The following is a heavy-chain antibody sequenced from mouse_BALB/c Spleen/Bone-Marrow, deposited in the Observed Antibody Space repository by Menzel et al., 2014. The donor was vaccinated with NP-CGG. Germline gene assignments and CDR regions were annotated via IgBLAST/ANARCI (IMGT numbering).Heavy chain of an antibody. V-gene: IGHV1S127*01. J-gene: IGHJ3*01. Sequence: QVQLQQSGPQLVRPGASVKISCKASGYSFTSYWMHWVKQRPGQGLEWIGMIGPSDSETRLDQKFKVKATLTVDKSSRTAYMQLSSPTSEDSALYYCSYGSRAYWGQGTLVTVSA. CDR1: GYSFTSYW. CDR3: SYGSRAY. D-gene: IGHD1-1*01. CDR2: IGPSDSET.